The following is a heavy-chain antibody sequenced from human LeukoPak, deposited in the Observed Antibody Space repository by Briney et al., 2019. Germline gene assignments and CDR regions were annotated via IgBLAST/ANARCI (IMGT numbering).Heavy chain of an antibody. CDR1: GGSISSYY. CDR2: IYYSGST. D-gene: IGHD6-13*01. V-gene: IGHV4-59*08. J-gene: IGHJ4*02. Sequence: PSETLSLTCTVSGGSISSYYWSWIRQPPGKGLEWIGYIYYSGSTNYNPSLKSRVTISVDTSKNQFSLKLSSVTAADTAVYYCARHGRRIAFDYWGQGTLVTVSS. CDR3: ARHGRRIAFDY.